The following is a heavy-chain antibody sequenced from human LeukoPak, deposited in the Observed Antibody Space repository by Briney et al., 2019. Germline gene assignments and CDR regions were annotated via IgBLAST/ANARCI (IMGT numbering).Heavy chain of an antibody. CDR3: AKDGYSSDYYYYMDV. D-gene: IGHD4-11*01. Sequence: GGSLRLSCAASGFTFRSYAISWVRQTPGEGLEWVSSISGTGGITYYADSVKGRFTISGDNSKNTLYLQMNSLRAEDTAVYYCAKDGYSSDYYYYMDVWGKGTTVTVSS. CDR2: ISGTGGIT. V-gene: IGHV3-23*01. CDR1: GFTFRSYA. J-gene: IGHJ6*03.